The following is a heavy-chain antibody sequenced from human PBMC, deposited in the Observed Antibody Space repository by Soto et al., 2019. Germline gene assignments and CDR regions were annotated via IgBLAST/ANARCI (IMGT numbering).Heavy chain of an antibody. D-gene: IGHD6-13*01. CDR2: INHSGST. CDR1: GGSFSGYY. CDR3: ARFAAAGTKAAYDRDY. Sequence: SETLSLTCAVYGGSFSGYYWSWIRQPPGKGLEWIGEINHSGSTNYNPSLKSRVTISVDTSKNQFSLKLSSVTAADTAVYYCARFAAAGTKAAYDRDYWGQGTLVTV. V-gene: IGHV4-34*01. J-gene: IGHJ4*02.